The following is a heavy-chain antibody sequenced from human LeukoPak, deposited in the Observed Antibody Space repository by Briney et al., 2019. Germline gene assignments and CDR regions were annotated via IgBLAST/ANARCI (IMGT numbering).Heavy chain of an antibody. D-gene: IGHD2-8*02. CDR2: ISDIGII. V-gene: IGHV4-59*08. Sequence: SETLSLTCTVSGGSISSYYRSWIRQPPGKGLEWIAYISDIGIINYNPSLKSRVTISLDTSKNQFSLKLSSVTAADTAVYYCAGHHPRNTVDFWGQGTLVTVSS. CDR1: GGSISSYY. J-gene: IGHJ4*02. CDR3: AGHHPRNTVDF.